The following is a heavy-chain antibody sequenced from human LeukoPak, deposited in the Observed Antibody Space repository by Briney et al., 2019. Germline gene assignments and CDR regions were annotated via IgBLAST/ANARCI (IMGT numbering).Heavy chain of an antibody. D-gene: IGHD5-18*01. CDR3: AKVAEGGYSYGYYYYYMDV. Sequence: PGRSLRLSCAASGFTFSSYGMHWVRQAPGKGLEWEAVIWYDGSNKYYADSVKGRFTISRDNSKNTLYLQMNSLRAEDTAVYYCAKVAEGGYSYGYYYYYMDVWGKGTTVTVSS. J-gene: IGHJ6*03. CDR1: GFTFSSYG. V-gene: IGHV3-33*06. CDR2: IWYDGSNK.